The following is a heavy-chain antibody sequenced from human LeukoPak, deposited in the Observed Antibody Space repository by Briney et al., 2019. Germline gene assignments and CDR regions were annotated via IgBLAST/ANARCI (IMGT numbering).Heavy chain of an antibody. CDR2: INPNSGGT. Sequence: ASVKVSCKASGYTFTGYYMHWVRQAPGQGLEWMGWINPNSGGTNYAQKFQGRVTMTRDTSISTAYMELSRLRSDDTAVYYCARDLRKEVARGVIMGYYYGMDVWGQGTTVTVSS. D-gene: IGHD3-10*01. CDR1: GYTFTGYY. V-gene: IGHV1-2*02. J-gene: IGHJ6*02. CDR3: ARDLRKEVARGVIMGYYYGMDV.